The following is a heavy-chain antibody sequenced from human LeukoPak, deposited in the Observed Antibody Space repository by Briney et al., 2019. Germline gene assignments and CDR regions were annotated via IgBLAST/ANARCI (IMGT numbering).Heavy chain of an antibody. J-gene: IGHJ4*02. V-gene: IGHV3-21*01. CDR1: GFTSSSYS. CDR2: ISSSSSYI. D-gene: IGHD5-18*01. CDR3: AREGTAMVSFDY. Sequence: GGSLRLSCAASGFTSSSYSMNWVRQAPGKGLEWVSSISSSSSYIYYADSVKGRFTISRDNAKNSLYLQMNSLRAEDTAVYYCAREGTAMVSFDYWGQGTLVTVSS.